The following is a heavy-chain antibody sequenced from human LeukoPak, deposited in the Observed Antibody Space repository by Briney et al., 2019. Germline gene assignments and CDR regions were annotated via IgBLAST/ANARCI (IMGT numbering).Heavy chain of an antibody. V-gene: IGHV4-59*08. D-gene: IGHD3-10*01. J-gene: IGHJ6*02. Sequence: KPSETLSLTCTVSGGSISSYYWSWIRQPPGKGLEWIGYIYYSGSTNYNPSLKSRVTISVDTSKNQFSLKLSSVTAADTAVYYCARLRFTDYYYYGMDVWGQGPRSPSP. CDR3: ARLRFTDYYYYGMDV. CDR2: IYYSGST. CDR1: GGSISSYY.